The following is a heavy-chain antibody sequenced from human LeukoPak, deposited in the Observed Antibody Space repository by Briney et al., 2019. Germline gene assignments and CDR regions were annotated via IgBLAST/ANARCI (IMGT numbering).Heavy chain of an antibody. J-gene: IGHJ4*02. CDR1: GFTFSSYA. V-gene: IGHV3-23*01. CDR2: ISGSGGST. CDR3: ARHLLWFGESLPYFDY. D-gene: IGHD3-10*01. Sequence: GGSLRLSCAASGFTFSSYAMSWVRQAPGKGLEWVSAISGSGGSTYYADSVKGRFTISRDNSKNTLYLQMNSLRAEDTAVYYCARHLLWFGESLPYFDYWGQGTLVTVSS.